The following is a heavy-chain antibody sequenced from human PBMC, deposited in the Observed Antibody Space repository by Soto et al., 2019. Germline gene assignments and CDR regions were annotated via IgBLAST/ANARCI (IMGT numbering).Heavy chain of an antibody. D-gene: IGHD6-19*01. CDR2: IRAYNGNK. CDR1: GYTFTSYG. V-gene: IGHV1-18*01. Sequence: QVQLVQSGAEVKKPGASVKVSCKASGYTFTSYGISWVRQAPGQGLEWMGWIRAYNGNKNYAQKLQGRVTMTTDASTCTAYMELRSLRSDDTAVYYCARDGPGYSSGWYRYYGMDVWGQGTTVTVSS. J-gene: IGHJ6*02. CDR3: ARDGPGYSSGWYRYYGMDV.